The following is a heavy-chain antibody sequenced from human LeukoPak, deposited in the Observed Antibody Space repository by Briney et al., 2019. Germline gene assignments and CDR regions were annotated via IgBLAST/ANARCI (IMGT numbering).Heavy chain of an antibody. CDR3: ARVECSSNNCFPYYGIDV. J-gene: IGHJ6*02. Sequence: PSETLSLTWTVLVPPSGKTNGGGSGSPQGRDWRGLGMPNRWGTKYNPSLQSRVTISVDTSKNQFFLKLSSVTAADTAVYYCARVECSSNNCFPYYGIDVWGRGTTVTVSS. D-gene: IGHD2-2*01. CDR1: VPPSGKT. V-gene: IGHV4-59*01. CDR2: PNRWGT.